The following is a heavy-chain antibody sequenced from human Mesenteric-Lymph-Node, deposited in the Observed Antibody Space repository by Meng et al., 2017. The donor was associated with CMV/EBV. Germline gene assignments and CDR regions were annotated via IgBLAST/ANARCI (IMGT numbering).Heavy chain of an antibody. D-gene: IGHD2-2*01. CDR2: IYYSGST. Sequence: SETLSLTCTVSGGSISSYYWSWIRQPPGKGLEWIGYIYYSGSTNYNPSLKSRVTISVDTSKNQFSLKLSSVTAADTAVYYCASYGQRGYCSSTSCYDFDYWGQGTLVTVSS. CDR3: ASYGQRGYCSSTSCYDFDY. CDR1: GGSISSYY. V-gene: IGHV4-59*01. J-gene: IGHJ4*02.